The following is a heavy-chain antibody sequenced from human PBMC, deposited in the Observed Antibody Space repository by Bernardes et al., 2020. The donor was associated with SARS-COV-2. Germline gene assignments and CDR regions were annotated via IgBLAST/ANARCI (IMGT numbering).Heavy chain of an antibody. CDR2: ISAFGDPK. CDR3: AKMGDGFQMLYWDD. J-gene: IGHJ4*02. CDR1: GFTFSRSA. D-gene: IGHD2-8*02. Sequence: GGSLRLSCAASGFTFSRSAMGWVRQAPGKGLEWVSVISAFGDPKFYADSVKGRITISRDNVKNTVSLQMNSLRVEDTAMYYCAKMGDGFQMLYWDDWGQGILVTVSS. V-gene: IGHV3-23*01.